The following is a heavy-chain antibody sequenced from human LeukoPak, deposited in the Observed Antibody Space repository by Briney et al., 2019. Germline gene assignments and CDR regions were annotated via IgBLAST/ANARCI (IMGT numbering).Heavy chain of an antibody. J-gene: IGHJ4*02. Sequence: SETLSLTCTVSGGSISSGGYYWSWIRQHPGKGLEWIGYIYYSGSTYYNPSLKSRVTISVDTSKNQFSLKLSSVTAADTAVYYRARGYCSGGSCYSVGYFDYWGQGTLVTVSS. V-gene: IGHV4-31*03. CDR1: GGSISSGGYY. CDR2: IYYSGST. D-gene: IGHD2-15*01. CDR3: ARGYCSGGSCYSVGYFDY.